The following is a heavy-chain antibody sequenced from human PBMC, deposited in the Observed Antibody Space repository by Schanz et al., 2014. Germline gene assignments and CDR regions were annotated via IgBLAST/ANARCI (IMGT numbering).Heavy chain of an antibody. CDR2: VYHSGST. Sequence: QLQLQESGPGLVKPSETLSLTCTVSSGSISRNNNYWSWIRQPPGKELEWIGCVYHSGSTDYNPSLKSRVTLSVDTSKNEFSLELNSVTAADTAVYYCARGALWSGYFAPFDSWGQGTLVTVSS. CDR3: ARGALWSGYFAPFDS. J-gene: IGHJ4*02. D-gene: IGHD3-3*01. V-gene: IGHV4-61*01. CDR1: SGSISRNNNY.